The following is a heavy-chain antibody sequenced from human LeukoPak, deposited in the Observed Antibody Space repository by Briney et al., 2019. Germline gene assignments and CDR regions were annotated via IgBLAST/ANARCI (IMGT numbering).Heavy chain of an antibody. CDR3: ARPTSLTVVTPLGY. CDR2: ISSGSTYI. CDR1: GFTFSSYS. D-gene: IGHD4-23*01. J-gene: IGHJ4*02. V-gene: IGHV3-21*01. Sequence: PGGSLRLSCAASGFTFSSYSMNWVRQAPGKGLEWVSSISSGSTYIYYADSAKGRFTISRDNSKNTLYLQMNSLRAEDTAVYYCARPTSLTVVTPLGYWGQGTLVTVSS.